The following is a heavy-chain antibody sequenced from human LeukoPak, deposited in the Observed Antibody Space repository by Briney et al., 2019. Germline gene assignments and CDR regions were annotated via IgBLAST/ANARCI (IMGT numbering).Heavy chain of an antibody. Sequence: HPGGSLRLSCAASGFTFSGYEMNWVRQAPGKGLEWVSYISSSGSTIYYADSVKGRFTISRDNAKNSLYLQMNSLRAEDTAVYYCARSPAKEWLLGTRYFDYWGQGTLVTVSS. D-gene: IGHD3-3*01. CDR2: ISSSGSTI. J-gene: IGHJ4*02. CDR1: GFTFSGYE. V-gene: IGHV3-48*03. CDR3: ARSPAKEWLLGTRYFDY.